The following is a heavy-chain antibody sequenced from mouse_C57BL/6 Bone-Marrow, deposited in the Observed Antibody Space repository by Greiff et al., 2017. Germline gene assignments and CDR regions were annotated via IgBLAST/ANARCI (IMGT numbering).Heavy chain of an antibody. D-gene: IGHD2-4*01. Sequence: EVKLVASGGGLVQPGGSLQLSCAASGFTFSDYYLYWVRQTPERRLEWVAYISNGGGSTYYPDPVKGRFTISRDTAKNTLYLQMSRLKSEDTAMYDCARRGVYYEYVDYWGQGTTLTVSS. CDR3: ARRGVYYEYVDY. J-gene: IGHJ2*01. CDR1: GFTFSDYY. V-gene: IGHV5-12*01. CDR2: ISNGGGST.